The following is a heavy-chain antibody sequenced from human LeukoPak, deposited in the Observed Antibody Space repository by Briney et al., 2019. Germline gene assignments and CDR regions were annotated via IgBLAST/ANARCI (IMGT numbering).Heavy chain of an antibody. J-gene: IGHJ4*02. CDR2: ISGSGGST. D-gene: IGHD4/OR15-4a*01. V-gene: IGHV3-23*01. CDR3: ARRAGAYSHPYDY. Sequence: GGSLRLSCAASGFTFSSYDMSWVRQAPGKGLEWVSAISGSGGSTYYADSVKGRFTISRDNSKNTLYLQMNSLRAEDTAVYYCARRAGAYSHPYDYWGQGTLVTVSS. CDR1: GFTFSSYD.